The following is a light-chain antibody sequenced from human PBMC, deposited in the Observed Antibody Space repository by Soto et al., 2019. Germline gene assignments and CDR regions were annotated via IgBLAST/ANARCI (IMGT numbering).Light chain of an antibody. CDR1: QSVSSN. V-gene: IGKV3-15*01. J-gene: IGKJ2*01. CDR3: QQYDNWPGT. Sequence: ERVMTQSPATLSVSPGERATLSCRASQSVSSNLAWYQQKPGQAPRLLIYGASSRATGSPARFSGSGSGTEFTLTISNLQSEDFAVYYCQQYDNWPGTFGQGTKLEIK. CDR2: GAS.